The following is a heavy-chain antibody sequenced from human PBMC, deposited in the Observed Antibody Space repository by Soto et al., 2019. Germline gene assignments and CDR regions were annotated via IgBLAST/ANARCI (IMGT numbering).Heavy chain of an antibody. V-gene: IGHV4-61*01. CDR3: AREYANLTEACDX. Sequence: LSLACTVSGGSFNDDSHNCSWIRQPPGKGLEWIAYSYYTVSTNYNPSLKSRVTISLDTSRNQFSLKLSCVTAADTAVFYCAREYANLTEACDXWCQGALLTVSX. CDR1: GGSFNDDSHN. J-gene: IGHJ5*02. D-gene: IGHD2-2*01. CDR2: SYYTVST.